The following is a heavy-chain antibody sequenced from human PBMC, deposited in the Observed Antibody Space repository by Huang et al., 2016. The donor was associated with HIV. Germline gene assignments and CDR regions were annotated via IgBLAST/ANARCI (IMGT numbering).Heavy chain of an antibody. CDR1: GFSFSSYA. D-gene: IGHD6-19*01. V-gene: IGHV3-30*02. J-gene: IGHJ5*02. CDR3: VKFTIDDSSVAA. Sequence: QVQLVESGGGVVQPGGSLRLSWSATGFSFSSYAMHWVRQAPGKGLEWVAYIQFDGVNENYADSVKGRFTISRDNSKNTLYLQISSLRAEDTAVYYCVKFTIDDSSVAAWGQGTLVTVS. CDR2: IQFDGVNE.